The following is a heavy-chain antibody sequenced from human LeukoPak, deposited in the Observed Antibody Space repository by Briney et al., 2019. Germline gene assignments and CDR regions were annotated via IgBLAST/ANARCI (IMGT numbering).Heavy chain of an antibody. J-gene: IGHJ6*02. CDR3: AKDLLRTGYYYYYGMDV. CDR1: GFTFSSYG. CDR2: ISYDGSNK. D-gene: IGHD1-1*01. Sequence: GGSLRLSCAASGFTFSSYGMHWVRQAPGKGLEWVAVISYDGSNKYYAGSVKGRFTISRDNSKNTLYLQMNSLRAEDTAVYYCAKDLLRTGYYYYYGMDVWGQGTTVTVSS. V-gene: IGHV3-30*18.